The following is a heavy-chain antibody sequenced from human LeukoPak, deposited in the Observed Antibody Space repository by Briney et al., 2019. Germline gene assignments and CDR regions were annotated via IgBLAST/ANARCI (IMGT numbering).Heavy chain of an antibody. CDR1: GFTFSRYW. CDR3: ARQLSGWYDADPY. J-gene: IGHJ4*02. D-gene: IGHD6-19*01. V-gene: IGHV3-7*05. CDR2: IKEDGSRN. Sequence: PGGSLRLSCAASGFTFSRYWMSWVRQAPGKGLEWVANIKEDGSRNHYVDSVKGRFTISRDNAKNSLYLQMISLRAEDTGVYYCARQLSGWYDADPYWGQGTLVTVSS.